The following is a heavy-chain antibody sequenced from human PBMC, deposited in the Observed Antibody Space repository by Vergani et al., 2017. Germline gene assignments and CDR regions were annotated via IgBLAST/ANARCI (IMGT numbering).Heavy chain of an antibody. CDR2: INPSGGHT. Sequence: QVQVVQSGAEVKKSGASGKVSCKTSGYTFSNYYMHWVRQAPGQGLEWMGIINPSGGHTNYAQKFQGRVTISRDNSKKMLYLQMNSLRTEDTAVYYCAKRGDYGDYLGYWGQGTLVIVSS. V-gene: IGHV1-46*01. J-gene: IGHJ4*02. CDR3: AKRGDYGDYLGY. D-gene: IGHD4-17*01. CDR1: GYTFSNYY.